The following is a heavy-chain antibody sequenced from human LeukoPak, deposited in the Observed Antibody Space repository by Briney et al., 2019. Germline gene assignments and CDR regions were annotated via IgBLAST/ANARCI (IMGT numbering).Heavy chain of an antibody. CDR3: AKEAYSSSWYSIDY. Sequence: GGSLRLSCAASGFTFSNFWMSWVRQAPGKGLEWVSAISGSGGSTYYADSVKGRFTISRDNSKNTLYLQMNSLRAEDTAVYYCAKEAYSSSWYSIDYWGQGTLVTVSS. J-gene: IGHJ4*02. CDR1: GFTFSNFW. D-gene: IGHD6-13*01. V-gene: IGHV3-23*01. CDR2: ISGSGGST.